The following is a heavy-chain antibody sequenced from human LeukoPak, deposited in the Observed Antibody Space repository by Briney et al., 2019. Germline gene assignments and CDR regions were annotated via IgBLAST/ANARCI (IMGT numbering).Heavy chain of an antibody. CDR2: ISGSGGST. J-gene: IGHJ4*02. CDR1: GFTFSSYA. Sequence: GGCLRLSCAASGFTFSSYAMSWVRQAPGKGLEWVSAISGSGGSTYYADSVKGRFTISRDNSKNTLYLQMGSLRAEDMAVYYCAKDSGSYYAPRSWGQGTLVTVSS. D-gene: IGHD1-26*01. V-gene: IGHV3-23*01. CDR3: AKDSGSYYAPRS.